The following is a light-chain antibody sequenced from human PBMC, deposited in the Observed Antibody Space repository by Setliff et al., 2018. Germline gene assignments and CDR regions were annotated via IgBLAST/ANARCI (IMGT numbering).Light chain of an antibody. CDR2: EVS. Sequence: QSALAQPPSASGSPGQSVTISCTGTSSDVGGYNYVSWYQQHPGKAPKLMIYEVSKRPSGVPDRFSGSKSGNTASLTVSGLQAEDEADCYCSSYACSNNLVFGGGTKVTVL. V-gene: IGLV2-8*01. CDR1: SSDVGGYNY. J-gene: IGLJ2*01. CDR3: SSYACSNNLV.